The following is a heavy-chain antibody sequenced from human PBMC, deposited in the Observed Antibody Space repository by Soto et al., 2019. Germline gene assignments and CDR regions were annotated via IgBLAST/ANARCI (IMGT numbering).Heavy chain of an antibody. Sequence: ASVKVSCKASGYTFTGYYMHWVRQAPGQGLEWMGWINPNSGGTNYAQKFQGWVTMTRDTSISTAYMELSRLRSDDTAVYYCARDLRPIAVDGTGDFDIWGQGTMVTVSS. CDR2: INPNSGGT. D-gene: IGHD6-19*01. V-gene: IGHV1-2*04. CDR1: GYTFTGYY. CDR3: ARDLRPIAVDGTGDFDI. J-gene: IGHJ3*02.